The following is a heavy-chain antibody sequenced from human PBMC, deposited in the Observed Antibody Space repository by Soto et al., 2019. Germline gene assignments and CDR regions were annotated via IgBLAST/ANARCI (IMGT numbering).Heavy chain of an antibody. D-gene: IGHD2-21*01. CDR3: AKDGPPTEIGPQGYFDL. Sequence: EVQLLESGGGLVQPGGSLRLSCAASGFTFSSYALTWVRQAPGKGLEWVSAIGTGDRTYFGDSVRGRFTISRDNSKNTLYLQMNSLRADDTAVYYCAKDGPPTEIGPQGYFDLWGRGTLVTVSS. J-gene: IGHJ2*01. CDR2: IGTGDRT. CDR1: GFTFSSYA. V-gene: IGHV3-23*01.